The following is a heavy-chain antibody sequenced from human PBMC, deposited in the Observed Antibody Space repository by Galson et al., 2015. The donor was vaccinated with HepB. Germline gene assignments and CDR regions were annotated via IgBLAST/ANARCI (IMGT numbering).Heavy chain of an antibody. CDR1: GFTFSSYW. CDR3: ARIPKYRFLRYMDV. CDR2: IKQDGSEK. D-gene: IGHD3-9*01. V-gene: IGHV3-7*03. Sequence: SLRLSCAASGFTFSSYWMSWVRQAPGKGLEWVANIKQDGSEKYYVDSVKGRFTISRDNAKNSLYLQMNSLRAEDTAVYYCARIPKYRFLRYMDVWGQGTTATVSS. J-gene: IGHJ6*02.